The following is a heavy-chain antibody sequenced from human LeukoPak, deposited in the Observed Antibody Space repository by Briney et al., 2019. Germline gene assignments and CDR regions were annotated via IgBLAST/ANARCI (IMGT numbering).Heavy chain of an antibody. D-gene: IGHD3-3*02. V-gene: IGHV1-18*01. J-gene: IGHJ5*02. CDR2: ISAYNGNT. CDR1: GGTFSSYT. CDR3: ARVKRAPYNIFGGGPFAP. Sequence: ASVKVSCKASGGTFSSYTISWVRQAPGQGLEWMGWISAYNGNTNYAQKLQGRVTMTTDTSTSTAYMELSSLRSEDTAVYYCARVKRAPYNIFGGGPFAPGGQETLVTVSS.